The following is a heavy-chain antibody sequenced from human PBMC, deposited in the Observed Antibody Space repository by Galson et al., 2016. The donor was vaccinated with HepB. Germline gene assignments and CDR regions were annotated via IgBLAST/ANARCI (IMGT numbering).Heavy chain of an antibody. CDR1: GGSISSGDYY. CDR2: INHSGTI. Sequence: LSLTCTVSGGSISSGDYYWSWIRQPPGKGLEWIGEINHSGTINYNPSLKSRVTISVDTSKNQFSLNLGSVTAADTAVYYCARRTVVPTAGNWFDPWGQGTLVTVSS. J-gene: IGHJ5*02. CDR3: ARRTVVPTAGNWFDP. D-gene: IGHD2-2*01. V-gene: IGHV4-30-4*01.